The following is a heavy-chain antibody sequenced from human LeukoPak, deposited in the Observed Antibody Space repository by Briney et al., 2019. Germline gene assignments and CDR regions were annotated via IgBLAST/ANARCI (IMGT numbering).Heavy chain of an antibody. V-gene: IGHV3-7*03. D-gene: IGHD1-14*01. CDR1: GFTFSNYW. Sequence: GGSLRLSCAASGFTFSNYWMSWVRQAPGKGLEWAANIKQDGIDKYYVDSVKGRFTVSRDNAKSSLYLQMNSLRVEDTAVYYCARQPFDYWGQGTVVTVSS. J-gene: IGHJ4*02. CDR3: ARQPFDY. CDR2: IKQDGIDK.